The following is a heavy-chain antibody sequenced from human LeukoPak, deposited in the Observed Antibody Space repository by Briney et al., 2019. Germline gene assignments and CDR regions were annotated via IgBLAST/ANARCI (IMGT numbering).Heavy chain of an antibody. D-gene: IGHD6-6*01. CDR1: GFTFSGYS. CDR2: ISSSSSTI. V-gene: IGHV3-48*01. Sequence: GGSLRLSCAASGFTFSGYSMNWVRQAPGKGLEWVSYISSSSSTIYYADSVKGRFTISRDNAKNSLYLQMNSLRAEDTAVYYCARDTIAARSRWYFDYWGQGTLVTVSS. J-gene: IGHJ4*02. CDR3: ARDTIAARSRWYFDY.